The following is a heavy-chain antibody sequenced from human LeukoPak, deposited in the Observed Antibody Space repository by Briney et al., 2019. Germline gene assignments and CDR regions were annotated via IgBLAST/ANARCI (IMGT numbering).Heavy chain of an antibody. J-gene: IGHJ4*02. CDR3: ARLGYSSGWLKIEGYFDY. Sequence: GESLKISCKGSGYSFTSYWIGWVRXXPGKXXXXXXXXXXGDSDTRYSPSFQGQVTISADKSISTAYLQWSSLKASDTAMYYCARLGYSSGWLKIEGYFDYWGQGTLVTVSS. D-gene: IGHD6-19*01. V-gene: IGHV5-51*01. CDR1: GYSFTSYW. CDR2: XXXGDSDT.